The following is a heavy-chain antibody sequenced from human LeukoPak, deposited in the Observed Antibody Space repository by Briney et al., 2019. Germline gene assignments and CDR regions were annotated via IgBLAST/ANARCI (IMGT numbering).Heavy chain of an antibody. CDR2: IYYSGST. D-gene: IGHD3-22*01. CDR3: ARLSDDTSGYFDY. Sequence: PSETLSLTCTVSGYSISSGYYWGWIRQPPGKGLEWIGYIYYSGSTNYNPSLKSRVAISVDTSKNQFSLNLRSVTAADTAVYYCARLSDDTSGYFDYWGQGTLVTVSS. V-gene: IGHV4-38-2*02. CDR1: GYSISSGYY. J-gene: IGHJ4*02.